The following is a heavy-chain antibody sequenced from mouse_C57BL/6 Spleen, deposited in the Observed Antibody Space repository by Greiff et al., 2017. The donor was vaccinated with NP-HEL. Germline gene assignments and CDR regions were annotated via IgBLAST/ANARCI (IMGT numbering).Heavy chain of an antibody. D-gene: IGHD4-1*01. V-gene: IGHV1-64*01. J-gene: IGHJ3*01. CDR1: GYTFTSYW. Sequence: QVQLQQSGAELVKPGASVKLSCKASGYTFTSYWMHWVKQRPGQGLEWIGMIHPNSGSTNYNEKFKSKATLTVDKSSSTAYMQLSSLTSEDSAVYYCARTGTWGFAYWGQGTLVTVSA. CDR3: ARTGTWGFAY. CDR2: IHPNSGST.